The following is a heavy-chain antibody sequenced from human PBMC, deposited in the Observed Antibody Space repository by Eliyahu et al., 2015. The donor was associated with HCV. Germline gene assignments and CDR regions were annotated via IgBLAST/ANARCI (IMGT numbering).Heavy chain of an antibody. D-gene: IGHD3-3*01. Sequence: QVQLQESGPGLVKPSQTLSLTCTVSGGSISSGGYYWSWIRQHPGKGLEWIGYIYYSGSTYYNPSLKSRVTISVDTSKNQFSLKLSSVTAADTAVYYCARVRFLEWPPLRYYYYMDVWGKGTTVTVSS. CDR2: IYYSGST. J-gene: IGHJ6*03. CDR1: GGSISSGGYY. CDR3: ARVRFLEWPPLRYYYYMDV. V-gene: IGHV4-31*03.